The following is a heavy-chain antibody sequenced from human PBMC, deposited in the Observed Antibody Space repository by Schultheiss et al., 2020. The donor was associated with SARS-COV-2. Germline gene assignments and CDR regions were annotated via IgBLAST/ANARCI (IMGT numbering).Heavy chain of an antibody. V-gene: IGHV4-30-4*01. J-gene: IGHJ5*02. CDR1: GGSISSGDYY. CDR3: ARDTVTTLGWFDP. CDR2: IYYSGST. Sequence: SETLSLTCTVSGGSISSGDYYWSWIRQPPGKGLEWIGYIYYSGSTYYNPSLKSRVTISVDTSKNQFSLKLSSVTAADTAVYYCARDTVTTLGWFDPWGPGTLVTVSS. D-gene: IGHD4-11*01.